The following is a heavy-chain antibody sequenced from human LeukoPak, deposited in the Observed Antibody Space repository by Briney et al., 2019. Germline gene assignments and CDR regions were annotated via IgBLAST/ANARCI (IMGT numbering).Heavy chain of an antibody. D-gene: IGHD2-2*01. CDR2: IWYDGSNK. Sequence: GGSLRLSCEVSGFTFSSYGMNWVRQAPGKGLEWVAVIWYDGSNKYYADSVKGRFTISRDNSKNTLYLQMNSLRTEDTAVYYCAKDGYPLGYCSSTSCPYYFNYWGQGTLVTVSS. J-gene: IGHJ4*02. CDR1: GFTFSSYG. CDR3: AKDGYPLGYCSSTSCPYYFNY. V-gene: IGHV3-30*02.